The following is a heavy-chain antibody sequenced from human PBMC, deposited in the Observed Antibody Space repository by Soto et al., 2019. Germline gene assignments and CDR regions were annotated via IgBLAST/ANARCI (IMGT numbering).Heavy chain of an antibody. CDR3: ARQFIEFSSSSALDY. V-gene: IGHV1-18*04. D-gene: IGHD6-6*01. CDR1: GYTFTSYG. CDR2: ISAYNGNT. Sequence: GASVKVSCKASGYTFTSYGISWVRQAPGQGLEWMGWISAYNGNTNYAQKLQGRVTMTTDTSTSTAYMELRSLRSDDTAVYYCARQFIEFSSSSALDYWGQGTLVTVSS. J-gene: IGHJ4*02.